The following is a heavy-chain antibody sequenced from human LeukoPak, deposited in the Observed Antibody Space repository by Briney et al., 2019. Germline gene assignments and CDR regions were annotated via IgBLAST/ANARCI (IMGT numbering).Heavy chain of an antibody. J-gene: IGHJ4*02. D-gene: IGHD3-10*01. CDR2: IGYDGVQQ. V-gene: IGHV3-30*04. CDR1: GFTFSSYP. CDR3: ARDFTRGAPDYFDL. Sequence: GGSLRLSCTVSGFTFSSYPFHWVRQAPGKGLEWVAVIGYDGVQQFYTDSVKGRFTISTDDSKSTMDLQMDILRVRDTAVYYCARDFTRGAPDYFDLWGQGTLVIV.